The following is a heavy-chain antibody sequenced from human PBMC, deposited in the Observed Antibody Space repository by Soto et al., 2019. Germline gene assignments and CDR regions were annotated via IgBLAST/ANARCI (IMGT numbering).Heavy chain of an antibody. J-gene: IGHJ4*02. Sequence: EVHLLESGGGVVQPGGSLRLSCVASGFNFKQFAMAWVRQAPGEWLEWGSGLSCCGGSTSYADSVKGRFSIARDDSKNTLSLQMNSLRVEDTAQYFCAKADGEQWLVPHLDNWGQGPLGTVS. V-gene: IGHV3-23*01. D-gene: IGHD6-19*01. CDR1: GFNFKQFA. CDR2: LSCCGGST. CDR3: AKADGEQWLVPHLDN.